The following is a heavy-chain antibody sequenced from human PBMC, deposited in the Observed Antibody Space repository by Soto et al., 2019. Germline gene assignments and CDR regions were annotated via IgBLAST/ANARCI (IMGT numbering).Heavy chain of an antibody. Sequence: QVQLMQSGAEVKKPGASVKVSCKASGDTFTDYYIHWVRQAPGQGLEWMGTVNPSGGHTTYAQHFLGRVTMTRDTSTSTLYMELTSLTSDDAAIYYCARGGRVVVVTAALDYWGQGTLVTVSS. D-gene: IGHD2-21*02. CDR2: VNPSGGHT. CDR3: ARGGRVVVVTAALDY. V-gene: IGHV1-46*03. J-gene: IGHJ4*02. CDR1: GDTFTDYY.